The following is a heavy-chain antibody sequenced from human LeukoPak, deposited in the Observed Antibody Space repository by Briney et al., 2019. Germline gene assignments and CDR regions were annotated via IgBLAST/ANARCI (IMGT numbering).Heavy chain of an antibody. J-gene: IGHJ4*02. V-gene: IGHV3-49*03. CDR1: GFTFGDYA. CDR2: IRSKAYGGTT. CDR3: TRHLEDSSGYYHFDS. D-gene: IGHD3-22*01. Sequence: GGSLRLSCIASGFTFGDYALSWFRQAPGKGLQWVGCIRSKAYGGTTEYAASVKGRFTISRDDSKSIAYRQMNSLQIEDTAVYHCTRHLEDSSGYYHFDSWGLGTLVTVSS.